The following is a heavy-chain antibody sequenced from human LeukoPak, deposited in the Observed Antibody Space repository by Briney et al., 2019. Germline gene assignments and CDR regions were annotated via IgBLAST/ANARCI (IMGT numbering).Heavy chain of an antibody. Sequence: GGSLRLSCAASGFTFSDYYMSWIRQAPGKGLEWVSRISSGGGYTGYADSLKGRFTISRDNAKNSLNLQMNSLRAEDTAVYHCARDRRDGGYNPGDPRGFANWGQGTLVTVSS. J-gene: IGHJ4*02. CDR2: ISSGGGYT. CDR3: ARDRRDGGYNPGDPRGFAN. D-gene: IGHD5-24*01. V-gene: IGHV3-11*06. CDR1: GFTFSDYY.